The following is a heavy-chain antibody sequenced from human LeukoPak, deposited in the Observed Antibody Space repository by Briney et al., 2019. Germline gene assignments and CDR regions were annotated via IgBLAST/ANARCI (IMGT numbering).Heavy chain of an antibody. CDR2: MYYSGNT. D-gene: IGHD3-16*02. Sequence: PSETLSLTCTVSGGSISSSNYYWGWIRQPPGKGLEWIGSMYYSGNTDYNPSLKSRVAISVDTSKNQFSLKVNSVTAADTAVYYCARTLGWASSRYPFDGWGQGTLVTVSS. J-gene: IGHJ4*02. V-gene: IGHV4-39*01. CDR1: GGSISSSNYY. CDR3: ARTLGWASSRYPFDG.